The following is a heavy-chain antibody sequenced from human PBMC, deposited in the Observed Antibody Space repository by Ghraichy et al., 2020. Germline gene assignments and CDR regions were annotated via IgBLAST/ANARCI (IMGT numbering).Heavy chain of an antibody. Sequence: GESLNISCKGSGYSFTSYWISWVRQMPGKGLEWMGRIDPSDSYTNYSPSFQGHVTISADKSISTAYLQWSSLKASDTAMYYCARPRGTRYSYYDFWSGYSYYYGMDVWGQGTTVTVSS. CDR2: IDPSDSYT. V-gene: IGHV5-10-1*01. CDR1: GYSFTSYW. D-gene: IGHD3-3*01. J-gene: IGHJ6*02. CDR3: ARPRGTRYSYYDFWSGYSYYYGMDV.